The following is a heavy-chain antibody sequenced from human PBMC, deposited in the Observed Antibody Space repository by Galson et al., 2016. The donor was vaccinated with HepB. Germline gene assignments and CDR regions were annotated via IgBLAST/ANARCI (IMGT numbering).Heavy chain of an antibody. CDR2: IYQSGNT. CDR1: AGSISSGGYS. J-gene: IGHJ4*02. CDR3: ARALDYGGHYFDS. V-gene: IGHV4-30-2*01. Sequence: TLSLTCTVSAGSISSGGYSWSWIRQPPGKALEWIGHIYQSGNTDYNPSLRSRVTISLDTSRNQFSPKLTSVTAADTAVYYCARALDYGGHYFDSWGQGTLVTVSS. D-gene: IGHD4-23*01.